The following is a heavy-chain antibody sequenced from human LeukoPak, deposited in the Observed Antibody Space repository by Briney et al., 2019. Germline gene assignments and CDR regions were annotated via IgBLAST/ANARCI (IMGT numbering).Heavy chain of an antibody. V-gene: IGHV3-23*01. CDR1: GFTFSSYA. CDR2: VSPSGGRT. Sequence: GGSLRLSCGASGFTFSSYAMSWVRQTPGRGLEWVAGVSPSGGRTIYADSAEGRFTISRDNSNDTVYLQLSSLRAEDSALYYCAKVRRVYCSSPACYYYDAWGQGTPVTVSS. J-gene: IGHJ4*02. D-gene: IGHD2-2*01. CDR3: AKVRRVYCSSPACYYYDA.